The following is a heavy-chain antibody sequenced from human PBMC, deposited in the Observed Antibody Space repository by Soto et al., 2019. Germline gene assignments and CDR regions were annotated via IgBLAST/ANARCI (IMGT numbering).Heavy chain of an antibody. D-gene: IGHD1-1*01. CDR1: GFNFANFG. Sequence: QVQLVESGGGVVQPGGSLTLSCVGSGFNFANFGIQWIRQAPGKGLEWVAIISRDGRGEHFADSVKGRFAISKDNSKNTVYLQMTGLRPDDTAVYHCAKEENQKYDVDQWGQGTLVTVST. CDR2: ISRDGRGE. V-gene: IGHV3-30*18. J-gene: IGHJ1*01. CDR3: AKEENQKYDVDQ.